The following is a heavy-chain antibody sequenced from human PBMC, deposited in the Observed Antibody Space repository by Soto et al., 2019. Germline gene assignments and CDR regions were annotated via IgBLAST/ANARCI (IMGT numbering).Heavy chain of an antibody. CDR2: IKRKSDGETT. V-gene: IGHV3-15*01. CDR1: GFTFSNSY. D-gene: IGHD7-27*01. Sequence: EVQLVESGGGLVKPGGSLRLSCAASGFTFSNSYMTWGRQTPGKGLEWLGRIKRKSDGETTDDAVPVKGRFTISRDDAKSTVYMQMNSLKTEYTAMYYCGTGSAFDIWGQGTMVTVSS. J-gene: IGHJ3*02. CDR3: GTGSAFDI.